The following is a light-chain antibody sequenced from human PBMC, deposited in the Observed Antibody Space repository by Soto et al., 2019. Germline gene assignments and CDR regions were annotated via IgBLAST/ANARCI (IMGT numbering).Light chain of an antibody. CDR1: SGYSTYA. CDR3: QSLGTGIQV. J-gene: IGLJ3*02. V-gene: IGLV4-69*01. CDR2: INYDGTH. Sequence: QSVLTQSPSASASLGASVKLTCTLSSGYSTYAIAWHQQLSEKGPRFLMKINYDGTHSKGDGFFDRFSGSSSGAGRHLTISTLQSEDEANYYCQSLGTGIQVFGGGTKLTVL.